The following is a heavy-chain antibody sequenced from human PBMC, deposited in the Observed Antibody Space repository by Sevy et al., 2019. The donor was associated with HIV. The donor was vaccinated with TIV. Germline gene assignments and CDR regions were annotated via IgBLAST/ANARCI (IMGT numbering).Heavy chain of an antibody. CDR3: ARGGETPRGFDL. CDR2: IYHSGST. D-gene: IGHD3-16*01. V-gene: IGHV4-4*02. CDR1: GGSITSVNW. J-gene: IGHJ5*02. Sequence: SETLSLTCAVSGGSITSVNWWHWVRQPPGKGLEWIGEIYHSGSTNNNPSLKSRVTISVDNSKNQFSLNLYSVTAADTAVYYCARGGETPRGFDLWGQRSLVTVSS.